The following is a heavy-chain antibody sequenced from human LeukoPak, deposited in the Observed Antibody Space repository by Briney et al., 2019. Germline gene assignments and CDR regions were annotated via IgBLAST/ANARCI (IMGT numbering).Heavy chain of an antibody. D-gene: IGHD1-26*01. V-gene: IGHV4-30-2*01. CDR2: IYHSGST. J-gene: IGHJ3*02. CDR3: ARGSGPDAFDI. CDR1: GGSISSGGYS. Sequence: PSQTLSLTCAVSGGSISSGGYSWSWIRQPPGKGLEWIGYIYHSGSTYYNPSLKSRATISVDRSKNQFSLKLSSVTAADTAVYYCARGSGPDAFDIWGQGTMVTVSS.